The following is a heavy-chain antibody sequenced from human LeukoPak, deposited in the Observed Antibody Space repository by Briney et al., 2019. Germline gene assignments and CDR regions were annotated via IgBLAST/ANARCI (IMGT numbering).Heavy chain of an antibody. CDR2: ISSSSTI. CDR1: GFTFSTYS. J-gene: IGHJ4*02. CDR3: ARGSTYYDSSGQVPFDY. V-gene: IGHV3-48*01. Sequence: PGGSLRLSCAASGFTFSTYSMNWVRQAPGKGLEWVSYISSSSTIYYADSVKGRFTISRDKAKNSLYLQMNSLRAEDTAVYYCARGSTYYDSSGQVPFDYWGQGTLVTVSS. D-gene: IGHD3-22*01.